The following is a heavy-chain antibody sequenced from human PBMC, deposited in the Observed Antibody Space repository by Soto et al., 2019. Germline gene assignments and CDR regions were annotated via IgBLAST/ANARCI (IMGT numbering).Heavy chain of an antibody. CDR1: GGSISSGGYY. Sequence: QVQLQESGPGLVKPSQTLSLTCTVSGGSISSGGYYWSWIRQHPGKGLEWIGYIYYSGSAYYNPSLKSRVTISVDTSKNQFSLKLSSVTAADTAVYYCARDKALVRGVIDYWGQGTLVTVSS. CDR3: ARDKALVRGVIDY. J-gene: IGHJ4*02. V-gene: IGHV4-31*03. D-gene: IGHD3-10*01. CDR2: IYYSGSA.